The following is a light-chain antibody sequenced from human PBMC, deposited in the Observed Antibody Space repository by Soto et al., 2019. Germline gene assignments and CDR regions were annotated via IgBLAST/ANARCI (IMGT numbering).Light chain of an antibody. V-gene: IGKV3-20*01. CDR3: QQYECSAFT. CDR2: GAS. CDR1: QSVARSY. Sequence: EIVLTQSPGTLSLSPGEGATLSCRASQSVARSYLAWYQQKPGQAPRLIIYGASNKATGTPDRFSGCVSAMDFALTIMRREHEDFPAYYCQQYECSAFTFGQGTKMQIK. J-gene: IGKJ2*01.